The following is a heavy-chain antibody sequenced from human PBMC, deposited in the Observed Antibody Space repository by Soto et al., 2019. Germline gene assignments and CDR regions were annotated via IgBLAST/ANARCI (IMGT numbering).Heavy chain of an antibody. D-gene: IGHD5-12*01. CDR1: GFTFSSYG. Sequence: QVQLVESGGGVVQPGRSLRLSCAASGFTFSSYGMHWVRQAPGKGLEWVAVISYDGSNKYYADSVKGRFTISRDNSKNTLYLQMNSLRAEDTAVYYCAKAVDIVARTHYYGMDVWGQGTTVTVSS. CDR2: ISYDGSNK. J-gene: IGHJ6*02. CDR3: AKAVDIVARTHYYGMDV. V-gene: IGHV3-30*18.